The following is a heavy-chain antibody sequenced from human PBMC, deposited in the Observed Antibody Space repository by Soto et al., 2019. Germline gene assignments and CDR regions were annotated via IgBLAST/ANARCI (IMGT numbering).Heavy chain of an antibody. CDR1: EFTFSSYG. CDR2: ISARGAGT. V-gene: IGHV3-23*01. CDR3: AKDSITMVRGAPDYFDY. Sequence: PGGSLRLSCAASEFTFSSYGMNWVRQAPGKGLEWVSGISARGAGTFYAESVKGRFTISRDNSKSTLYLQMNSLRAEDTVVYYCAKDSITMVRGAPDYFDYWGRGTLVTVSS. J-gene: IGHJ4*02. D-gene: IGHD3-10*01.